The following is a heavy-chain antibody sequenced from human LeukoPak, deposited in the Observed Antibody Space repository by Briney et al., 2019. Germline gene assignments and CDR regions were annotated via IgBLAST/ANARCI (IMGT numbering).Heavy chain of an antibody. CDR1: GFTFRSYD. D-gene: IGHD6-13*01. Sequence: GGSLRLSCAASGFTFRSYDMPGVRHGTGKGREWVSGIGTAGEIYYPGSVKGRFTISRENAKKSLYLQMNSLRAGDTAVYYCARAAYSSTWYSRYFDLWGRGTLVTVSS. CDR2: IGTAGEI. J-gene: IGHJ2*01. V-gene: IGHV3-13*01. CDR3: ARAAYSSTWYSRYFDL.